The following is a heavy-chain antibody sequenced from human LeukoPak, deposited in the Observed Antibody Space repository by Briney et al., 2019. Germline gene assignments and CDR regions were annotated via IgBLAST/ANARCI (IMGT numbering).Heavy chain of an antibody. CDR3: AASQYFEFWSGRDY. CDR1: GFPFSSYT. D-gene: IGHD3-3*01. Sequence: GGSLRLSCAGSGFPFSSYTLHWVRQAPGKGLEWLAGTSYDETSKNYAESVKGRFTISRDKTKNKVFQQMNTLRVEDTAVYYCAASQYFEFWSGRDYWGQGTLVSVSS. CDR2: TSYDETSK. V-gene: IGHV3-30-3*02. J-gene: IGHJ4*02.